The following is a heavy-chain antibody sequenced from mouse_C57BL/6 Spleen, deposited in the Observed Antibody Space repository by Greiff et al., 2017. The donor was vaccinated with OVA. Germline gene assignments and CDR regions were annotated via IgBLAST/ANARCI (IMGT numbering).Heavy chain of an antibody. J-gene: IGHJ1*03. V-gene: IGHV1-82*01. D-gene: IGHD1-1*01. CDR2: INPGDGDT. CDR1: GFAFSSSW. CDR3: ARWVTTVGGYFDV. Sequence: VQLHQSGPGLVKPGASVKISCTASGFAFSSSWMTWVKQRPGKGLEWVGRINPGDGDTNYNGKVKGKATLTADNSSNTLYMQLNILTPEDSAVYFCARWVTTVGGYFDVWGTGTTVTVSS.